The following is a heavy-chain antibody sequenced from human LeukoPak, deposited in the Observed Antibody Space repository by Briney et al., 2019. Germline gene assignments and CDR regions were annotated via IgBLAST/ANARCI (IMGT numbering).Heavy chain of an antibody. J-gene: IGHJ4*02. V-gene: IGHV4-39*01. CDR2: IYYSGST. D-gene: IGHD3-9*01. CDR3: ARRDILTGSFDY. Sequence: GSLRLSCSASGFTFSTYWMSWVRQAPGKGLEWIGSIYYSGSTYYNPSLKSRVTISVDTSKNQFSLKLSSVTAADTAVYYCARRDILTGSFDYWGQGTLVTVSS. CDR1: GFTFSTYW.